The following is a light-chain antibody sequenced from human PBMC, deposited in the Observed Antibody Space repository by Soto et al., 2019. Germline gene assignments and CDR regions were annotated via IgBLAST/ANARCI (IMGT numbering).Light chain of an antibody. Sequence: DIPMTQSPSTLSATVGDRVTITCRASQSISSWLAWYQQKPGKAPKLVIYDASSLESGVPSRFSGSGSGTEFTLTISSLQPDDFATYYCQQYNTYSWTFGQGTKVEIK. J-gene: IGKJ1*01. CDR2: DAS. CDR3: QQYNTYSWT. V-gene: IGKV1-5*01. CDR1: QSISSW.